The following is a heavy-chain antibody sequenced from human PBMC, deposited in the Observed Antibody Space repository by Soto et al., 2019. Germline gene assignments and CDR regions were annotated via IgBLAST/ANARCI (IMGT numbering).Heavy chain of an antibody. CDR3: TTGADSNYDLDY. CDR2: IKSKTDGGTT. Sequence: GGSLRLSCAASGFTFSNAWMSWVRQAPGKGLEWVGRIKSKTDGGTTDYAAPVKGRFTISRDDSKNTLYLQMNSLKTEDTAVYYCTTGADSNYDLDYWGQGTRGTVSP. V-gene: IGHV3-15*01. J-gene: IGHJ4*02. D-gene: IGHD4-4*01. CDR1: GFTFSNAW.